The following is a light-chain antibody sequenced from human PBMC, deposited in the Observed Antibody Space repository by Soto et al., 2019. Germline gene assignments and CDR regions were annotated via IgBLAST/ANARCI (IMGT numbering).Light chain of an antibody. CDR3: QTWGTGIVV. CDR1: SGHSSYA. J-gene: IGLJ2*01. V-gene: IGLV4-69*01. CDR2: VNSDGSN. Sequence: QPVLTQSPSASASLGASVKFTCTLSSGHSSYAIAWHQQQPEKGPRYLMKVNSDGSNSKGDGIPDRFSGSSSGAERYLTISSLQSEDEADYYCQTWGTGIVVFGGGTKLTVL.